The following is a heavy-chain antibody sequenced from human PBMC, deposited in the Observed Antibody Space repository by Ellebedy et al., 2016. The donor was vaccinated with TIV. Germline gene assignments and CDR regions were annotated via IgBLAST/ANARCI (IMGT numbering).Heavy chain of an antibody. CDR1: GGSLSDNY. CDR2: LYYTGSN. D-gene: IGHD3-10*01. J-gene: IGHJ3*01. Sequence: LETLSLTCAVSGGSLSDNYWTWIRQPPGKGLEWIGYLYYTGSNKYNPSLESRVTISVNTPRNQFSLKLNSVTAADTAVYYCVSSVSVDAFDLWGQGTMVTVSS. V-gene: IGHV4-59*01. CDR3: VSSVSVDAFDL.